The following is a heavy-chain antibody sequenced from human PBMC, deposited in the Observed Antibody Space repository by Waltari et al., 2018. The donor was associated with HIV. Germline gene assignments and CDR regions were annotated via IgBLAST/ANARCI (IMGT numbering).Heavy chain of an antibody. D-gene: IGHD5-18*01. CDR1: GGSISSSSYY. Sequence: QLQLQESGPGLVKPSETLSLTCTVSGGSISSSSYYWGWIRQPPGKGLEGIGSIYYSGGTYYHPSRKSRVTISVDTSKNQFSLKLSSVTAADTAVYYCARVQTGVDTAMVNRYFDLWGRGTLVTVSS. J-gene: IGHJ2*01. CDR3: ARVQTGVDTAMVNRYFDL. CDR2: IYYSGGT. V-gene: IGHV4-39*01.